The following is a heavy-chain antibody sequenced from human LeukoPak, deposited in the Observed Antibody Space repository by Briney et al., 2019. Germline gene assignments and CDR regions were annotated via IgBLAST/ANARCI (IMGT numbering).Heavy chain of an antibody. CDR3: ARDAYYDSSGYFDY. CDR1: GFTFSSYS. CDR2: ISSSSSYI. Sequence: GGSLRLSCAASGFTFSSYSVNWARQAPGKGLEWVSSISSSSSYIYYADSVKGRFTISRDNAKNSLYLQMNSLRAEDTAVYYCARDAYYDSSGYFDYRGQGTLVTVSS. D-gene: IGHD3-22*01. V-gene: IGHV3-21*01. J-gene: IGHJ4*02.